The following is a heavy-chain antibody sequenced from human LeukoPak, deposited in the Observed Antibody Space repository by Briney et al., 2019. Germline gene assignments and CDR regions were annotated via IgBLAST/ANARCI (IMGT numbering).Heavy chain of an antibody. Sequence: GGSLRLSCAASGFTFSSYGMHWVRQAPGKGLEWVSIIYSGGSTFYADSVKGRFTISRDNSKNTLYLQMNSLRAEDTAVYYCARGGSYLSAFDVWGQGTMVTVSS. CDR2: IYSGGST. CDR1: GFTFSSYG. CDR3: ARGGSYLSAFDV. D-gene: IGHD1-26*01. J-gene: IGHJ3*01. V-gene: IGHV3-NL1*01.